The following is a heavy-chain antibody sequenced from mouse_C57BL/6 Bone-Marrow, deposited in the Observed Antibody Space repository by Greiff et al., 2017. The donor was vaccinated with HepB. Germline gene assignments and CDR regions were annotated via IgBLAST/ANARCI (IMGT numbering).Heavy chain of an antibody. CDR1: GFTFSSYA. CDR3: ARGDYYDYYYARDY. V-gene: IGHV5-4*03. Sequence: EVMLVESGGGLVKPGGSLKLSCAASGFTFSSYAMSWVRQTPEKRLEWVATISDGGSYTYYPDNVKVRFTISSDNAKNNLYLQMSQLKTEDTAMYYCARGDYYDYYYARDYRGQVTSVTV. D-gene: IGHD1-1*01. J-gene: IGHJ4*01. CDR2: ISDGGSYT.